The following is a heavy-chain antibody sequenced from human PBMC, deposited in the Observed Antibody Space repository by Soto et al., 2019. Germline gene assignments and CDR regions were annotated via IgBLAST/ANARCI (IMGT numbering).Heavy chain of an antibody. CDR2: IYHSGST. D-gene: IGHD1-26*01. Sequence: SETLSLTCTVSGYSISSGYYWGWIRQPPGKGLEWIGSIYHSGSTYYNPSLKSRVTISVDTSKNQFSLKLSSVTAADTAVYYCARDVGATPIEGNDAFDIWGQGTMVTVSS. CDR3: ARDVGATPIEGNDAFDI. CDR1: GYSISSGYY. J-gene: IGHJ3*02. V-gene: IGHV4-38-2*02.